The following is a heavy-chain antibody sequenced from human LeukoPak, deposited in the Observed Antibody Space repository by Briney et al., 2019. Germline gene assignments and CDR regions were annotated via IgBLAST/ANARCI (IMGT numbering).Heavy chain of an antibody. V-gene: IGHV3-74*01. J-gene: IGHJ4*02. CDR3: ARDFMYNTLCTGC. D-gene: IGHD1-14*01. CDR2: INIDGSST. Sequence: GGSLRLSCAASGFTFSTYWMHWVRQAPGKGLMWVSRINIDGSSTNYADSVKGRFTISRDNAKNTLYLQMNSLRAEDTAVYYCARDFMYNTLCTGCWGQGTLVTVSS. CDR1: GFTFSTYW.